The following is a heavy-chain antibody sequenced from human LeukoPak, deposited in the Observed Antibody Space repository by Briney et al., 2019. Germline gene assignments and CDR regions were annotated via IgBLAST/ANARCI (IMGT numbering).Heavy chain of an antibody. CDR2: IYHSGST. D-gene: IGHD5-18*01. V-gene: IGHV4-30-2*01. Sequence: SETLSLTCTVSGGSISSGGYYWSWIRQPPGKGLEWIGYIYHSGSTYYNPSLKSRVTISVDRSKNQFSLKLSSVTAADTAVYYCARVWIQLWLPNWFDPWGQGTLVTVSS. J-gene: IGHJ5*02. CDR3: ARVWIQLWLPNWFDP. CDR1: GGSISSGGYY.